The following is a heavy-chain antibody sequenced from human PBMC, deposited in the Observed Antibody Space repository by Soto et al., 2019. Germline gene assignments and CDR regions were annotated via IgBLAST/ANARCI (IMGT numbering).Heavy chain of an antibody. D-gene: IGHD6-13*01. CDR2: SIPIFGTA. CDR3: ARCSSLIRVYFVY. V-gene: IGHV1-69*06. Sequence: PVKISCKASGGTFSSYAITWARQAPGQALEWMGGSIPIFGTANYAQKFQGRVTITADKSTSTAYVELSSLRSHDTAGDYCARCSSLIRVYFVYWGPDTLVNVSS. CDR1: GGTFSSYA. J-gene: IGHJ4*02.